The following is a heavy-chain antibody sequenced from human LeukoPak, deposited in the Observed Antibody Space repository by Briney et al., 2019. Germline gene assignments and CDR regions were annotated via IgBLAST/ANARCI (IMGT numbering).Heavy chain of an antibody. CDR1: GYTFTSYD. CDR3: ARGEYDFWSGYRNGFDY. J-gene: IGHJ4*02. Sequence: ASVKVSCKASGYTFTSYDINWVRQATGQGLEWMGWMNPNSGNTGYAQKFQGRVTMTRNTSISKAYMELSSLRSEDTAVYYCARGEYDFWSGYRNGFDYWGQGTLVTVSS. V-gene: IGHV1-8*01. D-gene: IGHD3-3*01. CDR2: MNPNSGNT.